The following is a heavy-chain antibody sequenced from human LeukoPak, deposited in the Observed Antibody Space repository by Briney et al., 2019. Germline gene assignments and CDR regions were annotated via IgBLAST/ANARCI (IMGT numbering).Heavy chain of an antibody. Sequence: SVKISCKASGGTFSSYAISWVRQAHGQGNEWMGGIIPIFGTANYAQKFQGRVTITADESTNTAYMELSSLRSEDTAVYYCARGVTYCGGDCYGYWGQGTLVTVSS. J-gene: IGHJ4*02. CDR1: GGTFSSYA. D-gene: IGHD2-21*01. CDR2: IIPIFGTA. CDR3: ARGVTYCGGDCYGY. V-gene: IGHV1-69*13.